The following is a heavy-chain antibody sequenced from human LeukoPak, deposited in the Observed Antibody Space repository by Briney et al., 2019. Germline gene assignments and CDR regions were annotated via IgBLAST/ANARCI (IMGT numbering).Heavy chain of an antibody. CDR3: AKQMDHAHSSSWWWGFDY. V-gene: IGHV3-30*18. CDR1: GFTFSSYG. Sequence: GGSLRLSCAVSGFTFSSYGMHWVRQAPGKGLEWVAVISYDGSNKYYADSVKGRFTISRDNSKNTLYLQMNSLRAEDTAVYYCAKQMDHAHSSSWWWGFDYWGQGTLVTVSS. D-gene: IGHD6-13*01. CDR2: ISYDGSNK. J-gene: IGHJ4*02.